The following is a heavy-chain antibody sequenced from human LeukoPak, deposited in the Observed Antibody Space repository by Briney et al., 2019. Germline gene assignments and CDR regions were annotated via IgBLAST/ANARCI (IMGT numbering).Heavy chain of an antibody. D-gene: IGHD1-26*01. CDR3: ARDWAGGSYP. V-gene: IGHV3-30-3*01. CDR1: GFTFSSYA. CDR2: ISYDGSNK. Sequence: GGSLRLSCAASGFTFSSYAMHWVRQAPGKGLEWVAVISYDGSNKYYADSVKGRFTISRDNSKNTLYLQMNSLRAENTAVYYCARDWAGGSYPWGQGTLVTVSS. J-gene: IGHJ5*02.